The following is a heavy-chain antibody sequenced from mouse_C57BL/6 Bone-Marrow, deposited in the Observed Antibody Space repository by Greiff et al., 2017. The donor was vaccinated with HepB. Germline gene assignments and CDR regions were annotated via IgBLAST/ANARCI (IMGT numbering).Heavy chain of an antibody. CDR3: AMGYLITTVVAKAY. J-gene: IGHJ3*01. Sequence: VQLQQSGAELARPGASVKLSCKASGYTFTSYGISWVKQRTGQGLEWIGEIYPRSGNTYYNEKFQGKATLTADKSSSTAYMELRSLTSEDSAVYFCAMGYLITTVVAKAYWGQGTLVTVSA. V-gene: IGHV1-81*01. CDR1: GYTFTSYG. CDR2: IYPRSGNT. D-gene: IGHD1-1*01.